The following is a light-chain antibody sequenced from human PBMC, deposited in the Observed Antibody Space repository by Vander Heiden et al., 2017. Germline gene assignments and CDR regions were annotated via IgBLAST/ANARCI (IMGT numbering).Light chain of an antibody. J-gene: IGKJ2*01. V-gene: IGKV1-5*01. CDR3: QQDNSSPYT. CDR1: QSISSW. Sequence: DIQMTQSPSTLSASVGDRVTITCRASQSISSWLAWYQQKPGKAPKLLIYDASSLESGVPSRFSGSGSGTEFTLTISSLQPDDFATYYCQQDNSSPYTFGQGTKLDIK. CDR2: DAS.